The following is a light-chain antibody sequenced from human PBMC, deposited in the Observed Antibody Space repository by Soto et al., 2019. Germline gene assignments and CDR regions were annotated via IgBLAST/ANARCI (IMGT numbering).Light chain of an antibody. CDR3: QQSYNTPYT. Sequence: DIQMTQSPSSLSASVGDRVTITCRASQGITTYLNWYQQRPGKAPKVLIYGATSLQSGVSSRFSGSGSGTDFTLTISSLQPEDFASYYCQQSYNTPYTFGQGTKLKIK. V-gene: IGKV1-39*01. CDR1: QGITTY. CDR2: GAT. J-gene: IGKJ2*01.